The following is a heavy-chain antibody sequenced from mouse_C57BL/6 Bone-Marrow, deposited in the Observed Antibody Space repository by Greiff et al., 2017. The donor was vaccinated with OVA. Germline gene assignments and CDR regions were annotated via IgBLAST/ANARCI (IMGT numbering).Heavy chain of an antibody. D-gene: IGHD1-2*01. Sequence: QVQLQQSGAELARPGASVKLSCKASGYTFTSYGISWVKQRTGQGLEWIGEIYPRSGNTYYNEKFKGKATLTADKSSSTAYMELRSLTSEDSAVYYCARFEVLRLAWFAYWGQGTLVTVSA. CDR3: ARFEVLRLAWFAY. J-gene: IGHJ3*01. CDR2: IYPRSGNT. V-gene: IGHV1-81*01. CDR1: GYTFTSYG.